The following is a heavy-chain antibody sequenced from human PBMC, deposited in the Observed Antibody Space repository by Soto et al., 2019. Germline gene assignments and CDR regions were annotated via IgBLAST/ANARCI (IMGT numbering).Heavy chain of an antibody. Sequence: QVQLVQSGAEVKKPGASVKVSCKASGYTFTSYGISWVRQAPGQGLEWMGWISAYNGNTNYAQKLQGRVTMTTDPSTSTAYMELRSLRSDDTAVYYCARSARYDYVWGSYRGFDPWGQGTLVTVSS. D-gene: IGHD3-16*02. CDR1: GYTFTSYG. J-gene: IGHJ5*02. V-gene: IGHV1-18*04. CDR2: ISAYNGNT. CDR3: ARSARYDYVWGSYRGFDP.